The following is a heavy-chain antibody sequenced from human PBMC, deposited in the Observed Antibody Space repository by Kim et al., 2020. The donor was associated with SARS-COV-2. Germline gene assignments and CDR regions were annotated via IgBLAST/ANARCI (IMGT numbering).Heavy chain of an antibody. J-gene: IGHJ2*01. CDR1: GGSISSYY. CDR3: ARVDGYSYGSSDHWYFDL. Sequence: SETLSLTCTVSGGSISSYYWSWIRQPPGKGLEWIGYIYYSGSTNYNPSLKSRVTISVDTSKNQFSLKLSSVTAADTAVYYCARVDGYSYGSSDHWYFDLWGRGTLVTVSS. V-gene: IGHV4-59*13. CDR2: IYYSGST. D-gene: IGHD5-18*01.